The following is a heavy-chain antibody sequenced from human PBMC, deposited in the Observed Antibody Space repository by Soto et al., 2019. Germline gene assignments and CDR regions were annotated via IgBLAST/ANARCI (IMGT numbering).Heavy chain of an antibody. J-gene: IGHJ6*02. CDR1: GGSISSYY. V-gene: IGHV4-59*01. CDR2: IYYSGST. D-gene: IGHD5-18*01. Sequence: QVQLQESGPELVKPSETLSLTCTVSGGSISSYYWSWIRQHPGKGLEWIGYIYYSGSTNYNPSLKSRVTISVDTSQNQFSLKLSSVTAADTAVYYCASAMDNTYSYYGMDVWGQGTTVTVSS. CDR3: ASAMDNTYSYYGMDV.